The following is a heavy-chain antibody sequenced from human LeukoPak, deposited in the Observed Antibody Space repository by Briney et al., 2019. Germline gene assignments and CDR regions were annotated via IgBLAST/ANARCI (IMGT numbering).Heavy chain of an antibody. CDR3: AHSRPLRAYYDFWSGYPPSNYYYGMDV. CDR1: GFSISTSGVG. CDR2: IYWNDDK. Sequence: SGPTLVNPTQTLTLTCSLSGFSISTSGVGVGWIRQPPGKALEWLALIYWNDDKRYSPSLKSRLTITKDTSKNQVVLTMTNMDPVDTATYYCAHSRPLRAYYDFWSGYPPSNYYYGMDVWGQGTTVTVSS. V-gene: IGHV2-5*01. D-gene: IGHD3-3*01. J-gene: IGHJ6*02.